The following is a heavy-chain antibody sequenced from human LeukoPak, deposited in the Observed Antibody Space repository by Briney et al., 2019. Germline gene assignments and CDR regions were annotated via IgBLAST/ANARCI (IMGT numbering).Heavy chain of an antibody. V-gene: IGHV3-21*01. CDR2: ISSSSSYI. Sequence: GGSLRLSCAASGFTFSSYSMNWVRQAPGKGLEWVSSISSSSSYIYYADSVRGRFTISRDNAKNSVYLQMNSLRAEDTAVYYCAREMLRSLALDYWGQGTLVTVSS. CDR3: AREMLRSLALDY. J-gene: IGHJ4*02. CDR1: GFTFSSYS. D-gene: IGHD3-3*01.